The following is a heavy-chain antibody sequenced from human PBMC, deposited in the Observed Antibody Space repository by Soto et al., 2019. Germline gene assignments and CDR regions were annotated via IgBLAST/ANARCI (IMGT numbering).Heavy chain of an antibody. J-gene: IGHJ4*02. CDR1: GYTFSSYW. V-gene: IGHV3-74*01. Sequence: GGSLRLSCVASGYTFSSYWMHWVRQAPGMGLVWVSRINLDGTTTTYADSVKGRFTISRDNAKNTLYLQMNSLGVEDTAVYYCAREGNNPNYWGLGTLVTVSS. CDR3: AREGNNPNY. D-gene: IGHD1-20*01. CDR2: INLDGTTT.